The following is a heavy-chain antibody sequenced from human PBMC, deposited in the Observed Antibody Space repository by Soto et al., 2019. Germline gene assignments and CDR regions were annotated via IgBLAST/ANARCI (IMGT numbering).Heavy chain of an antibody. CDR2: IYYSGRT. Sequence: QVQLQESGPGLVKPSQTLSLTCTVSGGSISSGGYYWSWIRQHPGKGLEWIGYIYYSGRTYYNPSPKCPVTISGDTAKNQFSLKLSSVTAADTAVFYCASSSGGRYYDYWGQGTLVTVSS. D-gene: IGHD2-15*01. CDR3: ASSSGGRYYDY. J-gene: IGHJ4*02. CDR1: GGSISSGGYY. V-gene: IGHV4-31*01.